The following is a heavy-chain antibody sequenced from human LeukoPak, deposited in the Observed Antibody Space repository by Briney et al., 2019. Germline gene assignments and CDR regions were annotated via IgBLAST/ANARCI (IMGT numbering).Heavy chain of an antibody. CDR2: IYYSGST. CDR1: GGSISSSSYY. CDR3: TRNAAYCLDF. V-gene: IGHV4-39*07. D-gene: IGHD2-21*01. J-gene: IGHJ4*02. Sequence: SETLSLTCTVSGGSISSSSYYWGWIRQPPGKGLEWIGSIYYSGSTYYNPSLKSRVTISVDTSKNQFSLKLNSVTAADTAVYYCTRNAAYCLDFWGQGTPVTVSS.